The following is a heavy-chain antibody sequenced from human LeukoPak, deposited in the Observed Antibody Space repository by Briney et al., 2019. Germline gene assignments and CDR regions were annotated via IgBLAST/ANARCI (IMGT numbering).Heavy chain of an antibody. Sequence: PGGSLRLSCAASGFTFSSYAISWVRQAPGKGLEWVSAISGSGGSTYYADSVKGRFTISRDNSKNTLYLQMNSLRAEDTAVYYCAKDQAASYYYDSSGYDYWGQGTLVTVSS. J-gene: IGHJ4*02. CDR1: GFTFSSYA. D-gene: IGHD3-22*01. CDR3: AKDQAASYYYDSSGYDY. CDR2: ISGSGGST. V-gene: IGHV3-23*01.